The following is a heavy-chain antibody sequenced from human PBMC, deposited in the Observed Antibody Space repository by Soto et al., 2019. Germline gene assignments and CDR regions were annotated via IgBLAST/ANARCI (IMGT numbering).Heavy chain of an antibody. CDR1: GYTFTSYY. CDR3: ARVCRNYVSYYYYGMDV. CDR2: INPSGGST. Sequence: QVQLVQSGAEVKKPGASVKVSCKASGYTFTSYYMHWVRQAPGQGLEWMGIINPSGGSTSYAQKFQGRVTMTRDTSTSTVYMELSSLRSEDTAVYYCARVCRNYVSYYYYGMDVWGQGTTVTVSS. J-gene: IGHJ6*02. V-gene: IGHV1-46*01. D-gene: IGHD4-4*01.